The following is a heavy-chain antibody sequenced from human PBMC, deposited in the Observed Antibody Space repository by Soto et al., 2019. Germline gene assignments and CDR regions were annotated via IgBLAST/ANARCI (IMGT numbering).Heavy chain of an antibody. Sequence: QVQLVESGGGVVQPGRSLRLSCSASGFTFSDYAINWVRQAPGKGLEWVASISGDGINKYIADSVKGRFIISRDNSKNTVLLQMSSLGPDDTAVYYCARRLTPSVTAMGYWGQGTLVTVSS. CDR1: GFTFSDYA. J-gene: IGHJ4*02. V-gene: IGHV3-30-3*01. CDR3: ARRLTPSVTAMGY. D-gene: IGHD2-21*02. CDR2: ISGDGINK.